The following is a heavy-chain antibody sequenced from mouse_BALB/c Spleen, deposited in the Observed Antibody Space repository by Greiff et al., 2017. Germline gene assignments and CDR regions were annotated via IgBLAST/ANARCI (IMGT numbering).Heavy chain of an antibody. V-gene: IGHV1-54*01. CDR3: ARGGIYDGYHVGFAY. CDR1: GYAFTNYL. Sequence: QVQLQQSGAELVRPGTSVKVSCKASGYAFTNYLIEWVKQRPGQGLEWIGVINPGSGGTNYNEKFKGKATLTAVKSSSTAYMQLSSLTSDDSAVYCCARGGIYDGYHVGFAYWGQGTLVTVSA. J-gene: IGHJ3*01. CDR2: INPGSGGT. D-gene: IGHD2-3*01.